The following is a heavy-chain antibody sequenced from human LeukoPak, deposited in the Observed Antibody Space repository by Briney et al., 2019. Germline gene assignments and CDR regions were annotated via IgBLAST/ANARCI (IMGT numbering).Heavy chain of an antibody. Sequence: PSETLSLTCTVSGGSISSYYWSWIRRPAGKGLEWIGRIYTSGSTNYNPSLKSRVTISVDTSKNQFSLKLSSVTAADTAVYYCARVAGYYYDTLYYFDYWGQGTLVTVSS. J-gene: IGHJ4*02. D-gene: IGHD3-22*01. V-gene: IGHV4-4*07. CDR2: IYTSGST. CDR1: GGSISSYY. CDR3: ARVAGYYYDTLYYFDY.